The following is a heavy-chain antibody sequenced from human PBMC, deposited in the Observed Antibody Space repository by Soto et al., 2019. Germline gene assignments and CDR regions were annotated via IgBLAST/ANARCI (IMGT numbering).Heavy chain of an antibody. CDR1: VFTFSIYS. J-gene: IGHJ5*02. CDR2: IKQDGSEK. CDR3: FGQTYYDILT. D-gene: IGHD3-9*01. V-gene: IGHV3-7*01. Sequence: WGSLLVSCAASVFTFSIYSMNLVRQAPGKGLEWVANIKQDGSEKYYVDSVKGRFTISRDNAKNSLYLQMNSLRAEDTAVYYCFGQTYYDILTWGQGTLVTVSS.